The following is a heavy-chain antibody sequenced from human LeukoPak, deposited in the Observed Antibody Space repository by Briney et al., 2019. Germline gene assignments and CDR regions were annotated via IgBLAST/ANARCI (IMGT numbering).Heavy chain of an antibody. CDR1: GFTFSSYA. CDR2: ISYDGSNK. Sequence: GRSLRLSCAASGFTFSSYAMDWVRQAPGKGLEWVAVISYDGSNKYYADSVKGRFTISRDNSKNTLYLQMNSLRAEDTAGYCCAKDLDGEYGGGDFDYWGQGTLVTVSS. V-gene: IGHV3-30*18. D-gene: IGHD4-17*01. J-gene: IGHJ4*02. CDR3: AKDLDGEYGGGDFDY.